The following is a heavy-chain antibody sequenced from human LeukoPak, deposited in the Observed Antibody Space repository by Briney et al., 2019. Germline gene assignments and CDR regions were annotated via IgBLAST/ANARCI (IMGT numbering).Heavy chain of an antibody. CDR2: IYTSGST. D-gene: IGHD1-14*01. Sequence: PSETLSLTCTVSGGSISSGSYYWSWIRQPAGKGLEWIGRIYTSGSTNYNPSLKSRVTISVDTSKNQFSLKLSSVTAADTAVYYCARRHPSKARSWFDPWGQGTLVTVSS. J-gene: IGHJ5*02. V-gene: IGHV4-61*02. CDR3: ARRHPSKARSWFDP. CDR1: GGSISSGSYY.